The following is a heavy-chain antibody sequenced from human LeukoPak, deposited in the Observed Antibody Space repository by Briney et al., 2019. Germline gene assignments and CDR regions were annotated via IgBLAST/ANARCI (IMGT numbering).Heavy chain of an antibody. J-gene: IGHJ4*02. CDR1: GFPFSTYA. D-gene: IGHD4-17*01. V-gene: IGHV3-23*01. CDR3: AKDVYGDYGGLDY. CDR2: IRGSDGST. Sequence: GGSLRLSCAASGFPFSTYAMSWVRQAPGKGLEWVSSIRGSDGSTYYADSVKGRFAISRDNSKNTLYLQMNSPRAEDTAVYYCAKDVYGDYGGLDYWGQGTLVTVSS.